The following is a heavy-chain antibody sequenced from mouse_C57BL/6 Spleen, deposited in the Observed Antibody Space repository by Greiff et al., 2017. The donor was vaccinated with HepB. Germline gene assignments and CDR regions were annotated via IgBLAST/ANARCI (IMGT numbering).Heavy chain of an antibody. J-gene: IGHJ4*01. Sequence: VQLQQSGPELVKPGASVKIPCKASGYTFTDYNMDWVKQSHGKSLEWIGDINPNNGGTIYNQKFKGKATLTVDKSSSTAYMELRSLTSEDTAVYYCARRDYLGYAMDYWGQGTSVTVSS. CDR2: INPNNGGT. D-gene: IGHD2-4*01. CDR3: ARRDYLGYAMDY. CDR1: GYTFTDYN. V-gene: IGHV1-18*01.